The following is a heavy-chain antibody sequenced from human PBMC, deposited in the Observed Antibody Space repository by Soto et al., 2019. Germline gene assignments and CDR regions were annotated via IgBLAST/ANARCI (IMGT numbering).Heavy chain of an antibody. D-gene: IGHD5-18*01. CDR2: IYYSGTT. CDR3: ARGSGYSYGPIDY. CDR1: GGSISGGGFY. V-gene: IGHV4-31*03. Sequence: NPSETLSLTCTVSGGSISGGGFYWTWIRHYPGEGLEWIGCIYYSGTTHYNPSLKSRITISIDPSNNRFSLQVRSVTAADTAVYYCARGSGYSYGPIDYWGQGTLVTVSS. J-gene: IGHJ4*02.